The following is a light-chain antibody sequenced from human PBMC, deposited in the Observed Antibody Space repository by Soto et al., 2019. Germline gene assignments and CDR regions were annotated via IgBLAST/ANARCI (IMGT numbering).Light chain of an antibody. CDR1: SSNIGAGYD. CDR2: GDS. CDR3: QSNDNGLSGSDA. Sequence: QSVLTQPPSVSGAPGQRVTISCTGSSSNIGAGYDVNWYQQLPETAPKLLIFGDSNRPSGVPDRFSGSKSGTSASLVITGLQADDEADYYCQSNDNGLSGSDASGTGTKVTVL. V-gene: IGLV1-40*01. J-gene: IGLJ1*01.